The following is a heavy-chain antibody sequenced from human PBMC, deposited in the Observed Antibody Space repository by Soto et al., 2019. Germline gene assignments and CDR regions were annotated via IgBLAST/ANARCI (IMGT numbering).Heavy chain of an antibody. V-gene: IGHV3-30-3*01. Sequence: PGGSLRLSCAASGFTFSSYAMHWVRQAPGKGLEWVAVISYDGSNKYYADSVKGRFTISRDNSKNTLYLQMNSLRAEDTAVYYCARDYSRTTYFDYWGQGTLVTVSS. D-gene: IGHD1-7*01. CDR3: ARDYSRTTYFDY. CDR2: ISYDGSNK. J-gene: IGHJ4*02. CDR1: GFTFSSYA.